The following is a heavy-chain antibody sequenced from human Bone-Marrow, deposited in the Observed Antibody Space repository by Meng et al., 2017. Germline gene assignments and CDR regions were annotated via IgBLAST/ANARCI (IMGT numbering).Heavy chain of an antibody. CDR1: GLTISGYG. J-gene: IGHJ6*02. CDR3: AKDLRFNPYNWNDVENPIYGMDV. CDR2: ISDNGAKT. D-gene: IGHD1-20*01. V-gene: IGHV3-23*01. Sequence: GESLKISCVASGLTISGYGMNWVRQAPGKALEWVSTISDNGAKTYYADSVKGRFTISRDNSKNTLYLQMNSLRAEDTAVYYCAKDLRFNPYNWNDVENPIYGMDVWGQGTTVTVSS.